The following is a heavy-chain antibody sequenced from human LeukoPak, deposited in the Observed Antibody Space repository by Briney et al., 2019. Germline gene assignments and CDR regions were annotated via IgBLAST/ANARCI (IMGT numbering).Heavy chain of an antibody. Sequence: GGSLRLSCAASGFTFSSYEMNWVRQAPGKGLEWVSYISSSSTIYYADSVKGRFTISRDNAKNSLYLQMNSLRAEDTTVYYCARDHAWGDYRARYYYYMDVWGKGTTVTVSS. D-gene: IGHD4-11*01. V-gene: IGHV3-48*03. CDR1: GFTFSSYE. J-gene: IGHJ6*03. CDR3: ARDHAWGDYRARYYYYMDV. CDR2: ISSSSTI.